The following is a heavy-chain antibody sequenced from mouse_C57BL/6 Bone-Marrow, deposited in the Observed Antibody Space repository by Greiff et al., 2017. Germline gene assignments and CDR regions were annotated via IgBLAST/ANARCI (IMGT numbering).Heavy chain of an antibody. V-gene: IGHV1-64*01. J-gene: IGHJ3*01. CDR3: AVWLLRGWFAD. CDR2: IHPNSGST. D-gene: IGHD2-3*01. CDR1: GYTFTSYW. Sequence: VQLQQPGAELVKPGASVKLSCKASGYTFTSYWMHWVKQRPGQGLEWIGMIHPNSGSTNYNEKFKSKATLTVDKSSSTAYMQLSSLTSEDSAVYYCAVWLLRGWFADWGQGTLVTVSA.